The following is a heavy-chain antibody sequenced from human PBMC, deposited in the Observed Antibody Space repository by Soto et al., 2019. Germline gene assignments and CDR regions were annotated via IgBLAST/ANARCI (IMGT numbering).Heavy chain of an antibody. Sequence: PSETLSLTCTVSGGSVNSGNYYWSWIRQPPGKGLEWIGYIYYTGSTNYSPSLKSRVTISVDTSKNQFSLKVYSVTAADTAVYYCARRAYSTGWDNWFDPWGQGTLVTVSS. CDR3: ARRAYSTGWDNWFDP. V-gene: IGHV4-61*01. CDR2: IYYTGST. CDR1: GGSVNSGNYY. J-gene: IGHJ5*02. D-gene: IGHD6-19*01.